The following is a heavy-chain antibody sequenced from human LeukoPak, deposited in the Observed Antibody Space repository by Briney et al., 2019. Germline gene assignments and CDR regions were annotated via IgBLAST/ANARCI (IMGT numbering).Heavy chain of an antibody. CDR2: INYSGST. J-gene: IGHJ4*02. CDR1: GGSISSSSYY. CDR3: ARRYYYDSSGYPGYFDY. Sequence: PSETLSLTCTVSGGSISSSSYYWGWIRQPPGKGLEWIGSINYSGSTYYNPSLKSRVTISVDTSKNQFSLKLSSVTAADTAVYYCARRYYYDSSGYPGYFDYWGQGTLVTVSS. V-gene: IGHV4-39*01. D-gene: IGHD3-22*01.